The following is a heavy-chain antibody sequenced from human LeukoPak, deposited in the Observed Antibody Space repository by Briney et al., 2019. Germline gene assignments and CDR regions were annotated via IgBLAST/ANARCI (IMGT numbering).Heavy chain of an antibody. CDR1: GFTFSRYW. J-gene: IGHJ4*02. CDR3: VRGGDAYNFDC. D-gene: IGHD5-24*01. Sequence: GGSLRLSCAASGFTFSRYWMHWVRQAPGKGLVWVARTNKDGTSSNYADSVKGRVTISRDNAENTLYLQMSGLRADDTAVYFCVRGGDAYNFDCWGQGTLVTVSS. V-gene: IGHV3-74*01. CDR2: TNKDGTSS.